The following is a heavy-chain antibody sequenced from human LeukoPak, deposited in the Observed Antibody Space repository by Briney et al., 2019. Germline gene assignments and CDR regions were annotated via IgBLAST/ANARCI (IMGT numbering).Heavy chain of an antibody. CDR2: ISWNSGNI. CDR3: GKDRGATYYYYGMDV. Sequence: GRSLRLSCAASGFTFDDYAMHWVRHAPGKGLEWVSGISWNSGNIGYADSVKGRFTISRDNAKNSLYLQMNSLRAEDTALYYCGKDRGATYYYYGMDVWGQGTTVTVSS. CDR1: GFTFDDYA. V-gene: IGHV3-9*01. J-gene: IGHJ6*02. D-gene: IGHD1-26*01.